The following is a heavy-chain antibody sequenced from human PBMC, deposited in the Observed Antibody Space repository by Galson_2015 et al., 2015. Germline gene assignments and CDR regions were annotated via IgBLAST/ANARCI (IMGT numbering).Heavy chain of an antibody. J-gene: IGHJ5*02. CDR1: GYTFTSYA. CDR3: ARELRERYFDWDWFDP. D-gene: IGHD3-9*01. V-gene: IGHV1-69*13. CDR2: IIPIFGTA. Sequence: SVKVSCKASGYTFTSYAISWVRQAPGQGLEWMGGIIPIFGTANYAQKFQGRVTITADESTSTAYMELSSLRSEDTAVYYCARELRERYFDWDWFDPWGQGTLVTVSS.